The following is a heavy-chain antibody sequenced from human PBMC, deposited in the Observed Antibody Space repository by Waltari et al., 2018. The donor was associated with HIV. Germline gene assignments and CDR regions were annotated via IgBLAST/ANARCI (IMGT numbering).Heavy chain of an antibody. CDR1: GYTFTGYY. V-gene: IGHV1-2*02. J-gene: IGHJ4*02. CDR2: INPNRGGT. D-gene: IGHD6-13*01. CDR3: ARETVAAGTAADY. Sequence: QVQLVQSGAEVKKPGASVKVSCKASGYTFTGYYMHWVRQAPGQGLEWMGWINPNRGGTNYAQKFQDRVTMTRDTSISTAYMELSSLRSDDTAVYYCARETVAAGTAADYWGQGTLVTVSS.